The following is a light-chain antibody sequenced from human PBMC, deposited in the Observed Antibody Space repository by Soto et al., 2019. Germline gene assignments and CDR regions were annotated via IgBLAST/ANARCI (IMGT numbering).Light chain of an antibody. V-gene: IGLV1-40*01. CDR3: QSYDSSLSALGDV. CDR1: SSNIGAGYD. Sequence: QSVLTQPPSVSGAPGQRVTISCTGSSSNIGAGYDVHWYQQLPGTAPKLLIYGNSNRPSGVPDRFSGSKSGTSASLAITGLQAEDEADYYCQSYDSSLSALGDVFGGGTQLTVL. CDR2: GNS. J-gene: IGLJ7*01.